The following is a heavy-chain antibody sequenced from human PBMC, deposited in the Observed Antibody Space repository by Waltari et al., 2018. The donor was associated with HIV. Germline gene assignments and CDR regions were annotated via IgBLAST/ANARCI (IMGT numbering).Heavy chain of an antibody. V-gene: IGHV4-30-2*06. Sequence: QLQLQESGSGVVKPSQTLSLTCTVSGDSLQDGGDSWNWIRQSPGTGLALLGYIYYGERSLAYPSLTSRLTISIATSKNQFSLGVKSVTAADTAVYYCARSSAGVYGGANYGYYFDHWGHGTPVTVSS. CDR1: GDSLQDGGDS. J-gene: IGHJ4*01. CDR2: IYYGERS. D-gene: IGHD2-21*01. CDR3: ARSSAGVYGGANYGYYFDH.